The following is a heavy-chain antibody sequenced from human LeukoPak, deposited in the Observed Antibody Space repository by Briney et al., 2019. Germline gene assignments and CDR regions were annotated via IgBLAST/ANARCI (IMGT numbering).Heavy chain of an antibody. CDR1: GFTFDDYG. CDR2: INWNGGST. V-gene: IGHV3-20*04. D-gene: IGHD2-15*01. J-gene: IGHJ6*03. CDR3: AKLGYCSGGSCYTIYYYYMDV. Sequence: PGGSLRLSCAASGFTFDDYGMSWVRQAPGKGLEWVSGINWNGGSTGYADSVNGRFTISRDNSKNTLYLQMNSLRAEDTAVYYCAKLGYCSGGSCYTIYYYYMDVWGKGTTVTISS.